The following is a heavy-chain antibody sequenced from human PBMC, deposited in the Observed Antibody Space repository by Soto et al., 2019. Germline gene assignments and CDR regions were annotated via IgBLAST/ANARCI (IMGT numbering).Heavy chain of an antibody. CDR1: GGSISSSSYY. CDR3: ARRGVGYDFWSGYSPTDAFDI. Sequence: QLQLQESGPGLVKPSETLSLTCTVSGGSISSSSYYWGWIRQPPGKGLEWIGSIYYSGSTYYNPSLKSRVTISVDTSKNQFSLKLSSVTAADTAVYYCARRGVGYDFWSGYSPTDAFDIWGQGTMVTVSS. CDR2: IYYSGST. J-gene: IGHJ3*02. D-gene: IGHD3-3*01. V-gene: IGHV4-39*01.